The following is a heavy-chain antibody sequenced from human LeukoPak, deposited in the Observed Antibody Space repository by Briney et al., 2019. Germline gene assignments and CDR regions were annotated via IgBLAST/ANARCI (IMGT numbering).Heavy chain of an antibody. CDR1: GYTFTNYW. J-gene: IGHJ4*02. CDR3: ARQDGGANYYFDY. V-gene: IGHV5-51*01. CDR2: IYPGNSDT. Sequence: GESLKISCKASGYTFTNYWIGWVRQMPGKGLEWMGIIYPGNSDTRYSPSFQGQATISADKSISTAYLQWSSLKVSDTAIYYCARQDGGANYYFDYWGQGTLVTVSS.